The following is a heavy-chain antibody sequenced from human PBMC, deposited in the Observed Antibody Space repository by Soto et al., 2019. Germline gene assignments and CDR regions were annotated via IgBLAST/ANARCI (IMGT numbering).Heavy chain of an antibody. Sequence: SETLSLTCTASGGSISSYYWSWIRQPPGKGLEWIGYIYYSGSTNYTPSLKSRVTISVDTSKNQFSLKLSSVTAADTAVYYCARGVVHPTQTYSSGWYVADYWGQGTLVTVSS. V-gene: IGHV4-59*01. J-gene: IGHJ4*02. CDR1: GGSISSYY. CDR2: IYYSGST. CDR3: ARGVVHPTQTYSSGWYVADY. D-gene: IGHD6-19*01.